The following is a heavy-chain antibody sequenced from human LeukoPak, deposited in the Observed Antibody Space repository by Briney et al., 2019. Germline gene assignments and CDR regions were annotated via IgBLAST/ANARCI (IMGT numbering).Heavy chain of an antibody. CDR3: ARDGTSGSYAPGDY. J-gene: IGHJ4*02. Sequence: ASVKVSCKASRYTFTSYDINWVRQATGQGLEWMGWMNPNSGGTNYAQKFQGWVTMTRDTSISTAYMELSRLRSDDTAVYYCARDGTSGSYAPGDYWGQGTLVTVSS. CDR1: RYTFTSYD. CDR2: MNPNSGGT. V-gene: IGHV1-2*04. D-gene: IGHD1-26*01.